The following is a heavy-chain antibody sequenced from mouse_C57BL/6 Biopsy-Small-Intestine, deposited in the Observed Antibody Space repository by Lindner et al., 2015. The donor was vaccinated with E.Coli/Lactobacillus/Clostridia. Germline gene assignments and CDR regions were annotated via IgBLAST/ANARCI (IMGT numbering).Heavy chain of an antibody. V-gene: IGHV1-34*01. Sequence: VQLQESGPELVKPGASVKMSCKASGYTFTDYHMHWVKQSHGKSLEWIGYIYPNNGGNGNNQEFKGKATLTVDKSSNTAYMELRSLTSEDSAVYYCVRDSSGFFDYWGQGTTLTVSS. J-gene: IGHJ2*01. D-gene: IGHD3-2*02. CDR1: GYTFTDYH. CDR2: IYPNNGGN. CDR3: VRDSSGFFDY.